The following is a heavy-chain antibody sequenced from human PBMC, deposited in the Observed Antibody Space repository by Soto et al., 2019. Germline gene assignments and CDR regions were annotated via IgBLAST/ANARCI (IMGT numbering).Heavy chain of an antibody. J-gene: IGHJ6*02. CDR2: ISWNSGSI. CDR3: AKAYTVTPTPYGMDV. V-gene: IGHV3-9*01. CDR1: GFTFDDYA. Sequence: EVQLVESGGGLVQPDRSLRLSCAASGFTFDDYAMHWVRQAPGKGLEYVSGISWNSGSIAYADSVKGRFTISRDNAKNSLYLQMNSLRPEDTALYYCAKAYTVTPTPYGMDVWGQGTTVTVSS. D-gene: IGHD4-17*01.